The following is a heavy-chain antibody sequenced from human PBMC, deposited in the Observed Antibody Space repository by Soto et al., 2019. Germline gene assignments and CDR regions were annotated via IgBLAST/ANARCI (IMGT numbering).Heavy chain of an antibody. Sequence: SQTLSLTCAISGDSVSSNSAAWNWIRQSPSRGLEWLGRTYYRSKWYNDYAVSVKSRITINPDTSKNKNSLQLNSVTTEDTAVYYCARGSGSAYGMDVWGQGTTVTVSS. D-gene: IGHD1-26*01. CDR2: TYYRSKWYN. CDR1: GDSVSSNSAA. J-gene: IGHJ6*02. V-gene: IGHV6-1*01. CDR3: ARGSGSAYGMDV.